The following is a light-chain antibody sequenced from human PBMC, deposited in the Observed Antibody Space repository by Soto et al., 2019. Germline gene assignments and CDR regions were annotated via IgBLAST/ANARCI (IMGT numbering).Light chain of an antibody. CDR1: SSDVGAYNS. J-gene: IGLJ1*01. V-gene: IGLV2-23*01. Sequence: QSVLAQPASVSGSPGQSITISCTGTSSDVGAYNSVSWYQQHPHRAPQVIIYKDTQRPSGVSNRFSGSTSGNAASLTISALQADDEADYFCCSSAPESTYVFGTGTKLTVL. CDR3: CSSAPESTYV. CDR2: KDT.